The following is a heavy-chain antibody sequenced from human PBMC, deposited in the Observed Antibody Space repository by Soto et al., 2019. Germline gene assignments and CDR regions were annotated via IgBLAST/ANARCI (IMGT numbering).Heavy chain of an antibody. Sequence: ASVKVSCKASGYTFTSYAMHWVRQAPGQRLEWMGWINAGSGNTKYSQKFQGRVTITRDTSASTAYMELSSLRSEDTAVYYCARDLGVGAASDYWGQGTLVTV. V-gene: IGHV1-3*01. CDR3: ARDLGVGAASDY. CDR2: INAGSGNT. D-gene: IGHD1-26*01. J-gene: IGHJ4*02. CDR1: GYTFTSYA.